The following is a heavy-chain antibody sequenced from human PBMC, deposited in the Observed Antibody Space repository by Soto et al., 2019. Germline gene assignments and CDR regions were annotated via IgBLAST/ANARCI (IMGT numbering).Heavy chain of an antibody. CDR1: GYSFTSYW. Sequence: GESLKISCKGSGYSFTSYWIGWVRQMPGKGLEWMGIIYPGDSDTRYSPSFQGQVTISADKSISTAYLQWSSLKASDTAMYYCARGGIGPGIAVNNYYYMDVWGKGTTVTVSS. CDR3: ARGGIGPGIAVNNYYYMDV. D-gene: IGHD6-19*01. CDR2: IYPGDSDT. J-gene: IGHJ6*03. V-gene: IGHV5-51*01.